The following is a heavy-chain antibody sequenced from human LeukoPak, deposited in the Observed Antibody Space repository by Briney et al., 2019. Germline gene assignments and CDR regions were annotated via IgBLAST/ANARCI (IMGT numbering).Heavy chain of an antibody. D-gene: IGHD6-13*01. CDR3: ARVTGYMTEDYFDY. J-gene: IGHJ4*02. CDR1: GGSFSGYY. CDR2: INHSGST. V-gene: IGHV4-34*01. Sequence: SETLSLTCAVYGGSFSGYYWSWIRQPPGKGLEWIGEINHSGSTNYNPSLKSRVTISVGTSKNQFSLRLSSVTAADTAVYYCARVTGYMTEDYFDYWGQGTLITVSS.